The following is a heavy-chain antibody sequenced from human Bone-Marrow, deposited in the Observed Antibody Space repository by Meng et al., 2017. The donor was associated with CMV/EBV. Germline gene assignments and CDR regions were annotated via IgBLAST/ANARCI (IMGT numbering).Heavy chain of an antibody. Sequence: GGSLRLSCAASGFTFSSYAISWVRQAPGQGLEWMGGIIPILGIANYAQKFQGRVTITADKSTSTAYMELRSLRSDDTAVYYCARDKVPGIAAAGPQGGSYYYGMDVWGQGTTVTGSS. J-gene: IGHJ6*01. D-gene: IGHD6-13*01. V-gene: IGHV1-69*10. CDR1: GFTFSSYA. CDR2: IIPILGIA. CDR3: ARDKVPGIAAAGPQGGSYYYGMDV.